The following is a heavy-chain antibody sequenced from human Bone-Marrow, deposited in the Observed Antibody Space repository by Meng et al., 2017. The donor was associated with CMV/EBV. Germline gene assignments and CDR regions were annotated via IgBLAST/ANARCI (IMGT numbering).Heavy chain of an antibody. CDR2: ISWDGGST. CDR1: GFTFDDYT. Sequence: GESLKISCAASGFTFDDYTMHWVRQAPGKGLEWVSLISWDGGSTYYADSVKGRFTISRDNSKNSLYLQMNSLRTEDTALYYCAKGHYDFWSGYYGYWGQGPRVTGSS. V-gene: IGHV3-43*01. D-gene: IGHD3-3*01. CDR3: AKGHYDFWSGYYGY. J-gene: IGHJ4*02.